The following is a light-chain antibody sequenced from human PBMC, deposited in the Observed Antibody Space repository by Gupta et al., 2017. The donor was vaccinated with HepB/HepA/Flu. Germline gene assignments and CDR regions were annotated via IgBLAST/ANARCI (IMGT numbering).Light chain of an antibody. CDR2: DAS. CDR1: QSVSSY. J-gene: IGKJ4*01. V-gene: IGKV3-11*01. CDR3: QQRSNWPLT. Sequence: EIVLTQSPATLSLSPGERATLSCRASQSVSSYLAWYQQKPGQAPRLLNYDASNRATGIPARFSGSGSGTDFTLTISSLAPEDFAVYYCQQRSNWPLTFGGGTKVEIK.